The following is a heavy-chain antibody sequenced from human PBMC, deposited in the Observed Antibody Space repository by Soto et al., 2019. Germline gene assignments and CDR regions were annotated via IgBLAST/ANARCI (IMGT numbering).Heavy chain of an antibody. CDR2: IWSAGFT. CDR3: ARELPPDL. D-gene: IGHD2-15*01. V-gene: IGHV3-53*01. CDR1: GFTVSSNY. Sequence: PGGSLSLSCAASGFTVSSNYMSWVRQAPGKGLEWVSIIWSAGFTYYADSVRGRFTISRDNSKNTLYLQMNNLRAEDSAIYYCARELPPDLWGQGTLVTVS. J-gene: IGHJ5*02.